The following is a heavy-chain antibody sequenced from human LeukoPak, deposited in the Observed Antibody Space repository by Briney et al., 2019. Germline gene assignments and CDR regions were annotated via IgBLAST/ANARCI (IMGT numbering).Heavy chain of an antibody. J-gene: IGHJ3*01. Sequence: SETLSLTCTVSGGSISYYYWSWIRQPPGKGLEWIGYIYYSGSTNYNPSLKSRVTISVDTPKNQFSLNLTSVTTADTAVYYCARVSCSSTSCPRRDALDVWGQGTMVTVSS. CDR3: ARVSCSSTSCPRRDALDV. CDR2: IYYSGST. D-gene: IGHD2-2*01. CDR1: GGSISYYY. V-gene: IGHV4-59*01.